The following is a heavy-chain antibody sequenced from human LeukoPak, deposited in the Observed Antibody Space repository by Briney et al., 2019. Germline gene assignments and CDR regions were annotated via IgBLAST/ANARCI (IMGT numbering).Heavy chain of an antibody. CDR3: AREDCPRCGMDV. Sequence: GGSLRLSCAASGFTVSSNYMSWVRQAPGKGLEWVSVIYSGGSTYYADSVKGRFTISRDNAKNSLYLQMNSLRAEDTAVYYCAREDCPRCGMDVWGQGTTVTVSS. J-gene: IGHJ6*02. D-gene: IGHD2-15*01. CDR2: IYSGGST. V-gene: IGHV3-66*01. CDR1: GFTVSSNY.